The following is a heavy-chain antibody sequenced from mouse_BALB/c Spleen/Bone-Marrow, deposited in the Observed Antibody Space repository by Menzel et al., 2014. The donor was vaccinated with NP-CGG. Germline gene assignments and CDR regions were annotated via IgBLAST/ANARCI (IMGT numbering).Heavy chain of an antibody. V-gene: IGHV1-69*01. CDR3: ARGGRDFSLDY. D-gene: IGHD2-4*01. Sequence: VQLQQSGAELGMPGASVKMSCKASGYTFTDNWIYWVKQRPGQGLEWIGAIDTSDSYTNYNQKFMGKASLTVDASSSTAYMQVSSLTSDDSAVYYCARGGRDFSLDYWSQGTSVTVSS. CDR1: GYTFTDNW. CDR2: IDTSDSYT. J-gene: IGHJ4*01.